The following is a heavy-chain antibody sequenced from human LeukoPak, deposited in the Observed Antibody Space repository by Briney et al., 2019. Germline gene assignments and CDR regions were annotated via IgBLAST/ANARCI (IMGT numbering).Heavy chain of an antibody. Sequence: GASVKVSCKASGGTFSSYAISWVRQAPGQGLEWMGIINPSGGSTSYAQKFQGRVTMTRDMSTSTVYMELSSLRSEDTAVYYCARAGQYYYDSSGYYWDYWGQGTLVTVSS. CDR2: INPSGGST. D-gene: IGHD3-22*01. V-gene: IGHV1-46*01. J-gene: IGHJ4*02. CDR3: ARAGQYYYDSSGYYWDY. CDR1: GGTFSSYA.